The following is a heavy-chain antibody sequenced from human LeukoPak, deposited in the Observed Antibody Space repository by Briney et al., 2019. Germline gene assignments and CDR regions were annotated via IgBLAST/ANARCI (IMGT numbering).Heavy chain of an antibody. CDR1: GYTFTSYG. V-gene: IGHV1-18*01. J-gene: IGHJ5*02. Sequence: ASVKVSCKASGYTFTSYGISWVRQAPGQGLEWTGWISAYNGNTNYAQKLQGRVTMTTDTSTSTAYMELRSLRSDDTAVYYCARGAYYYDSSDPFDPWGQGTLVTVSS. D-gene: IGHD3-22*01. CDR3: ARGAYYYDSSDPFDP. CDR2: ISAYNGNT.